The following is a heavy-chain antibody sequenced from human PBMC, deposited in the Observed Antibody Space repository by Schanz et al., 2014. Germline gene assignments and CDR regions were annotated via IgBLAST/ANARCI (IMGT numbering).Heavy chain of an antibody. CDR2: IYYSGIT. CDR1: GGSVSSSYFY. Sequence: QLQLQESGPGLVKPSETLSLTCTVSGGSVSSSYFYWGWIRQPPGKGLEWVGSIYYSGITYYNPSLKSPLTMYVETYKNQFPLKLSSATAADTAVYYCARDRGYDFSFDPWGQGTLVTVSS. CDR3: ARDRGYDFSFDP. D-gene: IGHD3-3*01. V-gene: IGHV4-39*07. J-gene: IGHJ5*02.